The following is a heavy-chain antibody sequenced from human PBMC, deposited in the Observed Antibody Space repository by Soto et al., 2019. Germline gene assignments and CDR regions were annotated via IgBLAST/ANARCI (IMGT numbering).Heavy chain of an antibody. CDR3: ASVGCSSAYYYYYGMDV. Sequence: SETLSLTCTVSGGSISSSSYYWGWIRQPPGKGLEWIGSIYYSGSTYYNPSLKSRVTISVDTSKNQFSLKLSSVTAADTAVYYCASVGCSSAYYYYYGMDVWGQGTTVTVSS. CDR2: IYYSGST. D-gene: IGHD6-25*01. V-gene: IGHV4-39*01. CDR1: GGSISSSSYY. J-gene: IGHJ6*02.